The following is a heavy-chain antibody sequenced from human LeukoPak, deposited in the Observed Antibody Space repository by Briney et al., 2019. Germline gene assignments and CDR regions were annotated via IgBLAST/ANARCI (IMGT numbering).Heavy chain of an antibody. J-gene: IGHJ4*02. D-gene: IGHD6-19*01. CDR3: ARVGSGWYYFYYFDY. CDR2: VYYSGST. CDR1: GGSISSYY. Sequence: NPSETLSLTCTVSGGSISSYYWSWIRQPPGKGLEWIGYVYYSGSTNYNPSLKSRVTISVDTSKNQFSLKLSSVTAADTAVYYCARVGSGWYYFYYFDYWGQGTLVTVSS. V-gene: IGHV4-59*01.